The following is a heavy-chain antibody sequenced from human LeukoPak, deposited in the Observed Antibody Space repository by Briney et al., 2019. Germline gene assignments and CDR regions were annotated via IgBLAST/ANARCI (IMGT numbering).Heavy chain of an antibody. V-gene: IGHV3-74*01. D-gene: IGHD3-22*01. CDR2: INSDETST. J-gene: IGHJ4*02. Sequence: GGSLRLSCAASGFTFSSYWMHWVRQAPGKGLVWVSRINSDETSTSYADSVKGRFTIPRDNAKNTLYLQMLSLRAEDTAVYYCARRGYDTGTLDYWGQGTLVTVSS. CDR1: GFTFSSYW. CDR3: ARRGYDTGTLDY.